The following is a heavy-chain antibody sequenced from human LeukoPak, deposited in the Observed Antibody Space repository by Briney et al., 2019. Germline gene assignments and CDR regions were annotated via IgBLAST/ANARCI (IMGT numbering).Heavy chain of an antibody. J-gene: IGHJ6*03. Sequence: SETLSLTCTVSGYSISSGYYWSWIRQPPGKGLEWIGYIYYTGSTNHNPSLKSRVTISVDTSKNQFSLKLSSVTAADTAVYYCARVVYSGYDFRGAMDVWGKGNTVTVSS. CDR2: IYYTGST. D-gene: IGHD5-12*01. CDR1: GYSISSGYY. V-gene: IGHV4-61*01. CDR3: ARVVYSGYDFRGAMDV.